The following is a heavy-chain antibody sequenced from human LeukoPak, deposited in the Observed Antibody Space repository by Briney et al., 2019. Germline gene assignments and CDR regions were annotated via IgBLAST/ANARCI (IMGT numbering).Heavy chain of an antibody. CDR3: ARTDIAVAGEPFDY. Sequence: ASVKVSCKASGYTFTGYYIHWVRQAPGQGLEWMGWINPNSGGTNYAQKFQGRVTMTRDTPISTAYMELSRLRSDDTAVYYCARTDIAVAGEPFDYWGQGTLVTVSS. CDR1: GYTFTGYY. V-gene: IGHV1-2*02. D-gene: IGHD6-19*01. J-gene: IGHJ4*02. CDR2: INPNSGGT.